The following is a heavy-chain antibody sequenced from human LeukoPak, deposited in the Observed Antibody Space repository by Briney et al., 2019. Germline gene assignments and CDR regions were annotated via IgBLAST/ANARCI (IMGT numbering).Heavy chain of an antibody. D-gene: IGHD6-13*01. CDR1: GFTFSSYA. J-gene: IGHJ4*02. Sequence: GGSLRLSCAASGFTFSSYAMPWVRQAPGKGLEWVAVISYDGSNKYYADSVKGRFTISRDNSKNTLYLQMNSLRAEDTAVYYCARDHSSSWYVDYWGQGTLVTVSS. CDR2: ISYDGSNK. V-gene: IGHV3-30-3*01. CDR3: ARDHSSSWYVDY.